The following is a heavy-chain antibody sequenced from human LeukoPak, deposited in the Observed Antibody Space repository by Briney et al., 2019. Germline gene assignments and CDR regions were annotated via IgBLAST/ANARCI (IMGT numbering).Heavy chain of an antibody. Sequence: GGSLRLSCGASGFTFSTYAMSWVRQAPGKGLEWVSSVSDSGGSTYYADSVKGRFTISRDNSKNTLYLQMNSLRAEDTAVYYCAKMRVQEVAACDYWGQGNLVIVSS. CDR3: AKMRVQEVAACDY. CDR1: GFTFSTYA. V-gene: IGHV3-23*01. CDR2: VSDSGGST. J-gene: IGHJ4*02. D-gene: IGHD6-19*01.